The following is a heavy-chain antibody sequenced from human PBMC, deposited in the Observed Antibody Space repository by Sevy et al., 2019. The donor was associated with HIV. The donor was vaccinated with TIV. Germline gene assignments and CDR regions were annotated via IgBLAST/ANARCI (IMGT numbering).Heavy chain of an antibody. CDR2: VSYSGTA. Sequence: SENLSLTCAVSGDSFSNNNWWSWVRQPPGKGLEWIGEVSYSGTANYNPSLRSRVTISLDKPKNQISLKLSSVTAADTAVYYCAREGTPTSFDYWAQGNLVTVSS. J-gene: IGHJ4*02. D-gene: IGHD2-15*01. CDR1: GDSFSNNNW. CDR3: AREGTPTSFDY. V-gene: IGHV4-4*02.